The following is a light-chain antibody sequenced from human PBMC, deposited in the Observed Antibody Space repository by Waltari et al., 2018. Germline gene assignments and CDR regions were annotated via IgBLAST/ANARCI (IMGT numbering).Light chain of an antibody. J-gene: IGKJ1*01. CDR1: QSISRY. Sequence: DIQITHCPAPLPASVGDRLPITCRASQSISRYLTWSQQKPGEAPTLLIYAASNLQRGVPSRFSGSGSGTDFTLTISSLPAEDFATYYGQESDMTVPRTFNQATKVEVK. V-gene: IGKV1-39*01. CDR2: AAS. CDR3: QESDMTVPRT.